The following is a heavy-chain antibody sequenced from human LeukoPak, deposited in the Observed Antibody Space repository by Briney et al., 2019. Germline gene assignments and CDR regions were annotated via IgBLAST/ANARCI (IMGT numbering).Heavy chain of an antibody. CDR3: ARGVRHEGYWFDP. D-gene: IGHD6-13*01. CDR2: MNPNSGNI. V-gene: IGHV1-8*01. J-gene: IGHJ5*02. CDR1: GYTFTSHD. Sequence: ASVKVSCKASGYTFTSHDIHWVRQATGQGLEWMGWMNPNSGNIGYAQKFQGRITMTRENSITTAYMELSSLRPEDTAVYYCARGVRHEGYWFDPWGQGTLVTVSS.